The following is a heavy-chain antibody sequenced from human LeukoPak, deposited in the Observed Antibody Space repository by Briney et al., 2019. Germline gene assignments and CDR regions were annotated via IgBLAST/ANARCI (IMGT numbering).Heavy chain of an antibody. Sequence: SQTLSLTCAVSGGSISSGGYSWSWIRQPPGKGLEWIGYIYHSGSTYYNPSLKSRVTISVDRSKNQFSLKLSSVTVADTAVYYCARDIPYGVYWYFDLWGRGTLVTVSS. V-gene: IGHV4-30-2*01. CDR2: IYHSGST. J-gene: IGHJ2*01. CDR1: GGSISSGGYS. CDR3: ARDIPYGVYWYFDL. D-gene: IGHD4-17*01.